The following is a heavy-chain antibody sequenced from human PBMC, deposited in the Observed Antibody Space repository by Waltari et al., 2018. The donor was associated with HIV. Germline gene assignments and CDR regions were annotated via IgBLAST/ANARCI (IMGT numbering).Heavy chain of an antibody. J-gene: IGHJ2*01. V-gene: IGHV4-61*02. Sequence: QVQLQESGPGLVRPSQTLSLTCTVSGGSITSDSYYWSWIRQPAGKELEWIGRVYTSGNTDYNPSLRSRVTLSVDTSNNQFSLKLSSLTAADTAVYYCARALDYYESGSFPWWFFDLWGRGTLVTVSS. CDR1: GGSITSDSYY. CDR3: ARALDYYESGSFPWWFFDL. CDR2: VYTSGNT. D-gene: IGHD3-10*01.